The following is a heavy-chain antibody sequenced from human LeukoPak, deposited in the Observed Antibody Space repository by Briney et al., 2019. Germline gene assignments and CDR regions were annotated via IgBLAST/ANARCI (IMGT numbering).Heavy chain of an antibody. CDR3: ATSQGPGNHWFDP. CDR1: GFTVTSNS. J-gene: IGHJ5*02. Sequence: GGSLRLSCAASGFTVTSNSMNWVRQALGKGLEWVSVISTGDEIHYAESVRGRFTISRDSSSNTLSLHMNSLRVEDTAIYYCATSQGPGNHWFDPWGQGTLVTVSS. V-gene: IGHV3-53*01. CDR2: ISTGDEI.